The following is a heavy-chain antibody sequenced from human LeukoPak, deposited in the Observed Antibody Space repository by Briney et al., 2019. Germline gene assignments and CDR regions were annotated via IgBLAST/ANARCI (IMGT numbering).Heavy chain of an antibody. V-gene: IGHV1-2*04. J-gene: IGHJ3*02. Sequence: GASVKVSCKASGYTFTRYYMHWVRQAPGQRLEWMGWINPNSGGTNYAQKFQGWVTMTRDTSISTAYMELSRLRSDDTAVYYCARSTVTTSWAFDIWGQGTMVTVSS. CDR3: ARSTVTTSWAFDI. CDR1: GYTFTRYY. CDR2: INPNSGGT. D-gene: IGHD4-17*01.